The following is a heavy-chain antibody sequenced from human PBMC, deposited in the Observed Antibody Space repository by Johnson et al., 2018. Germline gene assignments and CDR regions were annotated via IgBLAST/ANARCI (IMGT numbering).Heavy chain of an antibody. CDR2: INHSGGT. CDR1: GGSFSGYY. J-gene: IGHJ6*03. V-gene: IGHV4-34*01. CDR3: ARSGGLYYYMDV. D-gene: IGHD3-16*01. Sequence: VQLQQWGAGLSKPSETLSLTCAVYGGSFSGYYWNWVRQPPGKGLEWIGEINHSGGTNYDPSLKSRVTIAVDRSKNQFSLKLGSVTAADTAVYYCARSGGLYYYMDVWAKGTTVTVSS.